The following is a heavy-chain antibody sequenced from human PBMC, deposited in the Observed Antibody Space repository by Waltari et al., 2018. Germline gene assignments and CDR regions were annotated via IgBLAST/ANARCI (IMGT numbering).Heavy chain of an antibody. V-gene: IGHV3-30-3*01. Sequence: QVQLVESGGGVVQPGRSLRLSCAASGFTFSRYAMHWVRQPPGKGLEWVAVISYDGSNKYYADSVKGRFTISRDNSKNTLYLQMNSLRAEDTAVYYCAREDSGYARVQDDAFDIWGQGTMVTVSS. J-gene: IGHJ3*02. CDR3: AREDSGYARVQDDAFDI. CDR2: ISYDGSNK. CDR1: GFTFSRYA. D-gene: IGHD5-12*01.